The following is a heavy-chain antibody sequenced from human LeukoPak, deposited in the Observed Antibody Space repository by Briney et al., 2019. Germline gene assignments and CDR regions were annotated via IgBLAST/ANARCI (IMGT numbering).Heavy chain of an antibody. J-gene: IGHJ6*03. CDR1: GSTFSDYY. CDR3: ARAARLNAVYYYMDV. Sequence: PGGSLRLSCAASGSTFSDYYMSWIRQAPGRGLEWVSYISSSGSTIYYADSVKGRFTISRDNAKNSLYLQMNSLRAEDTAVYYCARAARLNAVYYYMDVWGKGTTVTVSS. V-gene: IGHV3-11*01. CDR2: ISSSGSTI. D-gene: IGHD6-6*01.